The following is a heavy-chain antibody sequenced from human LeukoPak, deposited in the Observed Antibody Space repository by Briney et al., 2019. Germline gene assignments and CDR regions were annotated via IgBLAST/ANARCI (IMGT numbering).Heavy chain of an antibody. CDR2: IYYSGST. CDR3: ARARTAAANDAFDI. D-gene: IGHD6-13*01. J-gene: IGHJ3*02. CDR1: GGSISSSSYY. Sequence: PSETLSLTCTVSGGSISSSSYYCGWIRQPPGKGLEWIGSIYYSGSTNYNPSLKSRVTISVDTSKNQFSLKLSSVTAAATAVYYCARARTAAANDAFDIWGQGTMVTVSS. V-gene: IGHV4-39*07.